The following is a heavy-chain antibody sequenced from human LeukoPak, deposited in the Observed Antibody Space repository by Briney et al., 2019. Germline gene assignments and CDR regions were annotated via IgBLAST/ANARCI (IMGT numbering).Heavy chain of an antibody. Sequence: SQTLSLTCAVSGDTFSSNSAAWNWLRQCPSRGLEWLVRTYYRSKCYNDYAVSVKSRITINPDTSKNQFSLQLNSVTPEDTAVYYCARETLTWTNWFDPWGQGTLVTVSS. D-gene: IGHD5-12*01. CDR2: TYYRSKCYN. J-gene: IGHJ5*02. CDR1: GDTFSSNSAA. V-gene: IGHV6-1*01. CDR3: ARETLTWTNWFDP.